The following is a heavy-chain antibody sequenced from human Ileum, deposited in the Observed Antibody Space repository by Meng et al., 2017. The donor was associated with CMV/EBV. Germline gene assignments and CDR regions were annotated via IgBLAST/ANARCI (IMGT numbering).Heavy chain of an antibody. V-gene: IGHV3-21*01. D-gene: IGHD6-13*01. CDR3: AEDYAAAALDY. Sequence: GGSLRLSCAASGFTFSSYSMNWVRQAPGKGLEWVSSISYSSSYIYYADSVKGRFTISRDNAKNPLYLQINSLRAEDTAVYYCAEDYAAAALDYWGQGTLVTVSS. CDR2: ISYSSSYI. CDR1: GFTFSSYS. J-gene: IGHJ4*02.